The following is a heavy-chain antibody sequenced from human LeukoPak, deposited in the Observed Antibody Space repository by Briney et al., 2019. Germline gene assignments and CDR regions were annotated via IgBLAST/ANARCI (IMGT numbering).Heavy chain of an antibody. V-gene: IGHV4-59*01. CDR1: GGSISSYY. CDR2: IYYSGST. Sequence: PSETLSLTCTVSGGSISSYYWSWIRQPPGKGLEWIGYIYYSGSTNYNPSLKSRVTISVDTSKNQFSLKLSSVTAAVTAVYYCARGAPVFGDWGQGTLVTVSS. J-gene: IGHJ4*02. CDR3: ARGAPVFGD. D-gene: IGHD3-16*01.